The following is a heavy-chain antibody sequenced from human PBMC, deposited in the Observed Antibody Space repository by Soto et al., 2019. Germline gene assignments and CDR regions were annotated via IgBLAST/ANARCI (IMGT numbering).Heavy chain of an antibody. D-gene: IGHD1-1*01. CDR1: SYAFTTYG. Sequence: QVHLVQYGAEVKKPGASVKVSCRGSSYAFTTYGITWVRQAPGQGLEWMGWITAHNGNTNYAQKLQDRVTVTRDTSPSTAYMELRSLRSDDTAVYYCARGRYGDYWGEGVLVTVSS. CDR3: ARGRYGDY. CDR2: ITAHNGNT. V-gene: IGHV1-18*01. J-gene: IGHJ4*02.